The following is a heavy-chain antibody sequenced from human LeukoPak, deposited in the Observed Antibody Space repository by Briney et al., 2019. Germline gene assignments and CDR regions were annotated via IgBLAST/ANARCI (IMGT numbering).Heavy chain of an antibody. J-gene: IGHJ4*02. CDR3: ARRVRLYYGSGSYDY. CDR2: IYPGDSDT. CDR1: GYSFTSYW. Sequence: GESLKISCKGSGYSFTSYWIGWVRQMPGKGLEWMGIIYPGDSDTRYSPSFQGQVTISADKSNSTAYLQWSSLKASDTAMYYCARRVRLYYGSGSYDYWGQGTLVTVSS. D-gene: IGHD3-10*01. V-gene: IGHV5-51*01.